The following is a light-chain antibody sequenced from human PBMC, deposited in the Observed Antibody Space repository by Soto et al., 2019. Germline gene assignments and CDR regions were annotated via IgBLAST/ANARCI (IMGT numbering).Light chain of an antibody. Sequence: QMTQSPSSLSASVGDRATLTCQASQDIDDTLNWYQHKSGKAPRLLIYDASDLETGVPSRFSGSGSGTDFTFTINSLQPEDIATYYCQPYDNLPLTFGGGTKVDIK. V-gene: IGKV1-33*01. J-gene: IGKJ4*01. CDR2: DAS. CDR3: QPYDNLPLT. CDR1: QDIDDT.